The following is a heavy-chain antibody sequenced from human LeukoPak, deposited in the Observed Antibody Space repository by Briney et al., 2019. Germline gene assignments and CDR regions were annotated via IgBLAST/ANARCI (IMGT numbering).Heavy chain of an antibody. V-gene: IGHV3-30*03. Sequence: PGGSLRLSCAASGFTFSSYGMHWVRQAPGKGLEWVAVISYDGSNKYYADSVKGRFTISRDNSKNTLYLQMNSLRAEDMAVYYCARPWSGSYNWFDPWGQGTLVTVSS. CDR1: GFTFSSYG. D-gene: IGHD3-3*01. CDR2: ISYDGSNK. J-gene: IGHJ5*02. CDR3: ARPWSGSYNWFDP.